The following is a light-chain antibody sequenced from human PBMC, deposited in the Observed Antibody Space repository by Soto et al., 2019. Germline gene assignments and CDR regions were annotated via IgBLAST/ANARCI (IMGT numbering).Light chain of an antibody. CDR1: QSLNNR. CDR3: HQYKTYST. J-gene: IGKJ1*01. V-gene: IGKV1-5*01. Sequence: DIQLTQSPSTLSASVGDRVTITCRASQSLNNRLAWYQQKPGKAPKLLIYDASTLESGVSSRFSGTGSETGCTLTITDLQADDLATYFCHQYKTYSTFGQGTKGGYQ. CDR2: DAS.